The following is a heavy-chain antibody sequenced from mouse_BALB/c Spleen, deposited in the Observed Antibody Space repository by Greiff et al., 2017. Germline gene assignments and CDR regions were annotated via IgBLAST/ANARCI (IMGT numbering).Heavy chain of an antibody. CDR1: GFTFSSYT. Sequence: EVKLVESGGGLVQPGGSLKLSCAASGFTFSSYTMSWVRQTPEKRLEWVAYISNGGGSTYYPDTVKGRFTISRDNAKNTLYLQMSSLKSEDTAMYYCARQKLDWYFDVWGAGTTVTVSS. CDR2: ISNGGGST. V-gene: IGHV5-12-2*01. D-gene: IGHD4-1*01. CDR3: ARQKLDWYFDV. J-gene: IGHJ1*01.